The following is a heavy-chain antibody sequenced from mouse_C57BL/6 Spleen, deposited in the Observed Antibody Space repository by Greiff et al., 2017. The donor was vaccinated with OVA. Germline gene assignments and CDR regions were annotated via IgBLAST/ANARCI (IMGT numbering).Heavy chain of an antibody. D-gene: IGHD2-3*01. CDR2: IWSDGST. Sequence: VKLQESGPGLVAPSQSLSITCTVSGFSLTSYGVHWVRQPPGKGLEWLVVIWSDGSTTYNSALKSRLSISKDNSKSQVFIKMNSLQTDDTAMYYCARHGSYDGYSYFDYWGQGTTLTVSS. V-gene: IGHV2-6-1*01. J-gene: IGHJ2*01. CDR1: GFSLTSYG. CDR3: ARHGSYDGYSYFDY.